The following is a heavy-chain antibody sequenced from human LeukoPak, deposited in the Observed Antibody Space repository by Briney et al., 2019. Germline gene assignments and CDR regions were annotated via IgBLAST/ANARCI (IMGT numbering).Heavy chain of an antibody. CDR3: AITHYGDDRDFDY. V-gene: IGHV3-21*01. CDR2: ISSSSSYI. D-gene: IGHD4-17*01. Sequence: GGSLRLSCAASGFTFSSYSMNWVRQAPGKGLEWVSSISSSSSYIYYADSVKGRFTISRDNAKNSLYLQMNSLRAEDTAAYYCAITHYGDDRDFDYWGQGTLVTVSS. CDR1: GFTFSSYS. J-gene: IGHJ4*02.